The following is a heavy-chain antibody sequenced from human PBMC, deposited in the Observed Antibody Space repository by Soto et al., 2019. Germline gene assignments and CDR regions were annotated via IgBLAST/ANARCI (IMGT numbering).Heavy chain of an antibody. V-gene: IGHV4-59*01. J-gene: IGHJ5*02. D-gene: IGHD2-21*02. CDR1: GGSISSNY. CDR2: IYYSGST. CDR3: ARASTVVTHSGSYNWFDT. Sequence: QVQLQESGPGLVKPSETLSLTCTVSGGSISSNYWSWIRQPPGKGLEWIGYIYYSGSTNYNPSLKSRVTISVDTSKNQFSLKLSSVTAADTAVYYCARASTVVTHSGSYNWFDTWGQGTLVTVSS.